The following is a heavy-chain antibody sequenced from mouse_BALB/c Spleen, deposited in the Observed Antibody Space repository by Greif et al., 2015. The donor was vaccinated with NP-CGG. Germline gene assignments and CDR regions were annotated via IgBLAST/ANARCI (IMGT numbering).Heavy chain of an antibody. CDR2: ISSGSSTI. Sequence: EVKVVESGGGLVQPGGSRKLSCAASGFTFSSFGMHWVRQAPEKGLEWVAYISSGSSTIYYADTVKGRFTISRDNPKNTLFLQMTSLRSEDTAMYYCARTSSPTGAMDYWGRGTSVTVSS. CDR3: ARTSSPTGAMDY. V-gene: IGHV5-17*02. J-gene: IGHJ4*01. D-gene: IGHD1-1*01. CDR1: GFTFSSFG.